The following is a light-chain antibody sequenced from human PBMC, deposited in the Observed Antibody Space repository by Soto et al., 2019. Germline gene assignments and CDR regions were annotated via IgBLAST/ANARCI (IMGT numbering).Light chain of an antibody. Sequence: QSALTQPPSASGSPGQSVTISCTGTSSDVGAYNFVSWYQQHPGKVPKLMIYEVSKRPSGVPDRFSGSKSGNTASLTVSGLQAEDEADYYCSSYAGSNKLVFGGGTKLTVL. CDR1: SSDVGAYNF. CDR2: EVS. CDR3: SSYAGSNKLV. J-gene: IGLJ2*01. V-gene: IGLV2-8*01.